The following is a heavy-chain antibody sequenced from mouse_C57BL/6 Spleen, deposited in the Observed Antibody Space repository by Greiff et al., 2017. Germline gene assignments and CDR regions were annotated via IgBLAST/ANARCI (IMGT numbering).Heavy chain of an antibody. CDR2: IYPGSGST. CDR3: ARSSYYYGSSYDAMDY. J-gene: IGHJ4*01. Sequence: QVQLKQPGAELVKPGASVKMSCKASGYTFTSYWITWVKQRPGQGLEWIGDIYPGSGSTNYNEKFKSKATLTVDTSSSTAYMQLSSLTSEDSAVYYCARSSYYYGSSYDAMDYWGQGTSVTVSS. CDR1: GYTFTSYW. D-gene: IGHD1-1*01. V-gene: IGHV1-55*01.